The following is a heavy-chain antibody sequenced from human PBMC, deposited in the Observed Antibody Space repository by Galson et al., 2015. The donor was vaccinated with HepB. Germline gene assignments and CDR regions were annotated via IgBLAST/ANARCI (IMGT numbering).Heavy chain of an antibody. V-gene: IGHV3-23*01. J-gene: IGHJ4*02. D-gene: IGHD1-14*01. CDR3: AKEGGAIGKYPLDS. CDR1: GFSFSRYG. CDR2: ISYSGTSK. Sequence: SLRLSCAASGFSFSRYGMSWVRQIPGKGLEWVAGISYSGTSKYHADSVRGRFTISGDNSENTLFLQMASLRAEDTAMYYCAKEGGAIGKYPLDSWGQGARVTVSS.